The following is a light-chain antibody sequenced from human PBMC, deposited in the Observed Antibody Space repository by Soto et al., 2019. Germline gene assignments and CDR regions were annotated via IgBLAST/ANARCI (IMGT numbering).Light chain of an antibody. Sequence: EIVLTQSPGTLSLSPGERATLSCRASQSVTSRHLAWYQQKPGQAPRLLIYDASSRAPGIPDSFSGSGSATDFALTISRLEAEDFAVYYCQQYASSPTFRQGTNLEI. CDR1: QSVTSRH. V-gene: IGKV3-20*01. CDR2: DAS. J-gene: IGKJ2*01. CDR3: QQYASSPT.